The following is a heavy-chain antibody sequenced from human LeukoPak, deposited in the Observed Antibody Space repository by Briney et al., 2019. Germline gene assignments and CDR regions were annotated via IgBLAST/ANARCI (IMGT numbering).Heavy chain of an antibody. CDR2: INSDVSEQ. V-gene: IGHV3-7*01. D-gene: IGHD6-13*01. CDR3: VRGGRWYGDN. CDR1: GFRFSDYY. J-gene: IGHJ4*02. Sequence: GGSLRLSCEASGFRFSDYYMSWVRQAPGKGLEWVARINSDVSEQNYVDSVKGRFTISRDNAKNSLHLQMNSLRAEDTAVYYCVRGGRWYGDNWGQGTLVTVSS.